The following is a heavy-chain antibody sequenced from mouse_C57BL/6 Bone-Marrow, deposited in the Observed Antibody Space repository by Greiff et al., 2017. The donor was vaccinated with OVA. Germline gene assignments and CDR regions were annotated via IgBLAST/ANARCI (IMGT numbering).Heavy chain of an antibody. CDR3: ARHETNWDWYFDV. D-gene: IGHD4-1*01. CDR2: ISSGGSYT. J-gene: IGHJ1*03. Sequence: EVQLVESGGDLVKPGGSLKLSCAASGFTFSSYGMSWVRQTPDKRLEWVATISSGGSYTYYPDSVKGRFTISRDNAKNTLYLQMSSLKSEDTAMYYCARHETNWDWYFDVWGTGTTVTVSS. V-gene: IGHV5-6*01. CDR1: GFTFSSYG.